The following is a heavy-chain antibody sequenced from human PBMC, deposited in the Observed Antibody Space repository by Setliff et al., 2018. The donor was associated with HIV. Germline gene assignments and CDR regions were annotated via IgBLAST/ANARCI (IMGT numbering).Heavy chain of an antibody. V-gene: IGHV4-31*01. Sequence: SETLSLTCTVSGGSISGGVHYWSWIRQYPGKGLEWIGYIHYSGSTYYNPSLKSQVTISVDTSKNRLSLKLSSVTAADAAVYYCARAMSSSWYIDGFDIWGQGTVVTVSS. CDR2: IHYSGST. J-gene: IGHJ3*02. D-gene: IGHD6-13*01. CDR3: ARAMSSSWYIDGFDI. CDR1: GGSISGGVHY.